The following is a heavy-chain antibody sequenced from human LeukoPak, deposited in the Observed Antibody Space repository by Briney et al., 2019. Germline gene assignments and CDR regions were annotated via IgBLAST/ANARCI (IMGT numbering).Heavy chain of an antibody. Sequence: PGGSLRLSCAASGLTFSKSWMNWVRQAPGKGLEWISIIKSDGSETVYVDSVKGRFTISRDNAKNSLHLQMSSLEVEDTAVYYRASGTGWLIESWGQGPQVIVSS. CDR1: GLTFSKSW. CDR2: IKSDGSET. CDR3: ASGTGWLIES. J-gene: IGHJ4*02. D-gene: IGHD6-19*01. V-gene: IGHV3-7*01.